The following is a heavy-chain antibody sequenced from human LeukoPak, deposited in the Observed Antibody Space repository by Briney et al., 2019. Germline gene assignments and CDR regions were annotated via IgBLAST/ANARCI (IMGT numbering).Heavy chain of an antibody. CDR2: ISSSSSTI. CDR1: GFTFSSYS. D-gene: IGHD6-19*01. CDR3: AREQWLVRLGDDAFDI. Sequence: PGGSLRLSCAASGFTFSSYSMNWVRQAPGKGLEWVSYISSSSSTIYYADSVKGRFTISRDNAKNSLYLQMNSLRAEDTAVYYCAREQWLVRLGDDAFDIWGQGTMVTVSS. J-gene: IGHJ3*02. V-gene: IGHV3-48*01.